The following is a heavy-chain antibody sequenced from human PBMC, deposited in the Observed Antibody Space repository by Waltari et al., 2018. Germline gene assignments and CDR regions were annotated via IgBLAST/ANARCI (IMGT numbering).Heavy chain of an antibody. D-gene: IGHD1-26*01. CDR1: GFTVRDVG. Sequence: QIQLVESGGGVVQPGRSLRRSWAASGFTVRDVGMHWGRQAPGKGAGWVAVIWNDGSKTNYAESVKGRFTISRDNAKNTLNLQMNSLRAEDAAVYYCARGKGSDYLDAFDIWGQGTTVTVST. V-gene: IGHV3-33*01. CDR2: IWNDGSKT. J-gene: IGHJ3*02. CDR3: ARGKGSDYLDAFDI.